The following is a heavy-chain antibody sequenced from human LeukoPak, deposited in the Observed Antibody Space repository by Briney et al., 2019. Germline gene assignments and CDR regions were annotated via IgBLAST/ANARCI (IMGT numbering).Heavy chain of an antibody. V-gene: IGHV1-69*05. J-gene: IGHJ6*03. CDR3: ARDIRPAWDCYYYMDV. CDR2: IIPIFGTA. CDR1: GGTFSSYA. D-gene: IGHD1-26*01. Sequence: AASVKVSCKASGGTFSSYAISWVRQAPGQGLEWMGGIIPIFGTANYAQKFQGRVTITTDESTSTAYMELSSLRSEDTAVYYCARDIRPAWDCYYYMDVWGKGTTVTVSS.